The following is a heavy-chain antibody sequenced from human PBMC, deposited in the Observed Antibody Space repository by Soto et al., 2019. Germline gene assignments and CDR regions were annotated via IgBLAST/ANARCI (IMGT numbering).Heavy chain of an antibody. CDR1: GDRFSSNSAA. CDR3: VRSQDCLGATCLNDN. J-gene: IGHJ4*02. V-gene: IGHV6-1*01. CDR2: TWYRSKWYY. D-gene: IGHD2-2*01. Sequence: PSQTLSLTCAISGDRFSSNSAAWNWIRQSPSRGLEWLGGTWYRSKWYYDYAVSVKSRIIINPDTSKNQFTLHLNSVTPDDTAVYFCVRSQDCLGATCLNDNWGQGTPVTVSS.